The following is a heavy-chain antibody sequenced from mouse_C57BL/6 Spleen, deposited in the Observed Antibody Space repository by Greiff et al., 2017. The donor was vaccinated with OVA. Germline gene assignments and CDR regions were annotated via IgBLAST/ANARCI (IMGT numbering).Heavy chain of an antibody. J-gene: IGHJ2*01. CDR2: INPGSGST. Sequence: QVQLQQPGAELVKPGASVKMSCKASGYTFTSYWITWVKQRPGQGLEWIGDINPGSGSTNYNEKFKSKATLTVDTSSSTAYMQLSSLTSEDSAVDYCARGIDGYSSFYYWGQGTTLTVSS. D-gene: IGHD2-3*01. CDR1: GYTFTSYW. CDR3: ARGIDGYSSFYY. V-gene: IGHV1-55*01.